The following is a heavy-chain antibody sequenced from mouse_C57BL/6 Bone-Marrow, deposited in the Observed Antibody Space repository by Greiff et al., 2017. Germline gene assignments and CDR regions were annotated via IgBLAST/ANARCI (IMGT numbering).Heavy chain of an antibody. Sequence: QVQLQQSGAELARPGPSVKMSCKASGYTFTSFTMHWVNQRPGQGLEWIGHIIPSSGYTKYNQKFKDKAPLTADKSSSTAYLKLSSLTTADYAVYYCARGPNGGDYWGQGTTLTVSS. D-gene: IGHD4-1*01. CDR1: GYTFTSFT. J-gene: IGHJ2*01. CDR3: ARGPNGGDY. V-gene: IGHV1-4*01. CDR2: IIPSSGYT.